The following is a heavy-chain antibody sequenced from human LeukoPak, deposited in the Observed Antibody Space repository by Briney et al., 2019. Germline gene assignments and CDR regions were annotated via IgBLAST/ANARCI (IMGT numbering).Heavy chain of an antibody. CDR2: INPNSGGT. V-gene: IGHV1-2*02. D-gene: IGHD3-10*01. Sequence: GASVKVSCKASGYTFTGYYMHWVRQAPGQGLEWMGWINPNSGGTNYAQKFQGRVTMTRDTSISTAYMELSRLRSDDTAVYYCARDLITMVRGANGSWFDPWGQGTLVTVSS. CDR3: ARDLITMVRGANGSWFDP. CDR1: GYTFTGYY. J-gene: IGHJ5*02.